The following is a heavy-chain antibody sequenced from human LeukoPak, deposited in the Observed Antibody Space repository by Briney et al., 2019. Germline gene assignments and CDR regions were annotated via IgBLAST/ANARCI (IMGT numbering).Heavy chain of an antibody. J-gene: IGHJ6*02. Sequence: GGSLRLSCAASGFTFSSYAMSWVRQAPGKGLEWVSAISGSGGSTYYADSVKGRFTISRDNSKNTLYLQMNSLRAEDTAVYYCARDPTDCSSTSCYFDYYYYYGMDVWGQGTTVTVSS. D-gene: IGHD2-2*01. CDR1: GFTFSSYA. V-gene: IGHV3-23*01. CDR3: ARDPTDCSSTSCYFDYYYYYGMDV. CDR2: ISGSGGST.